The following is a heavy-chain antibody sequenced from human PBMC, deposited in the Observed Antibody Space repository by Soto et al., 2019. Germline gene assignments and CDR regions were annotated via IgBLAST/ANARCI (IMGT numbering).Heavy chain of an antibody. Sequence: SETLSLTCAVYGGSFSGYYWSWIRQPPGKGLEGFGEINHSGRTNYTPSLTSRVTISVDTSKTPLSLRLSSVTAADTALYSSAAPIEYSSCCDYNSMDVWGQGTTVTVSS. CDR1: GGSFSGYY. V-gene: IGHV4-34*01. D-gene: IGHD6-6*01. CDR2: INHSGRT. J-gene: IGHJ6*02. CDR3: AAPIEYSSCCDYNSMDV.